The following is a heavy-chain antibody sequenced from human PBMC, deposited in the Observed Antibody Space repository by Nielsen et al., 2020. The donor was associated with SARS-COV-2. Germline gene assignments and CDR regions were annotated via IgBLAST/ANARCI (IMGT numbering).Heavy chain of an antibody. Sequence: WIRQPPGKALEWLALIDWDDDKYYSTSLKTRLTISKDTSKNQVVLTMTNMDPVDTATYYCARIATQLSAFDIWGQGTMVTVSS. V-gene: IGHV2-70*01. D-gene: IGHD5-18*01. J-gene: IGHJ3*02. CDR3: ARIATQLSAFDI. CDR2: IDWDDDK.